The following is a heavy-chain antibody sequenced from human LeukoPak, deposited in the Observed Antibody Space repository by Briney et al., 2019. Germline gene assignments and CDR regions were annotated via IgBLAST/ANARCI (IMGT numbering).Heavy chain of an antibody. D-gene: IGHD5-18*01. CDR3: AGGQDEDGAGYDFDY. Sequence: GGSLRLSCAPSGFTFCRFGMHWVPQAPGKGLEYVSTISSNGGSTYYEDSVKVRFTISRYNSKNTLYLKMLSLRVADVVVYSCAGGQDEDGAGYDFDYWGQGTMVTVSS. J-gene: IGHJ4*02. V-gene: IGHV3-64*02. CDR1: GFTFCRFG. CDR2: ISSNGGST.